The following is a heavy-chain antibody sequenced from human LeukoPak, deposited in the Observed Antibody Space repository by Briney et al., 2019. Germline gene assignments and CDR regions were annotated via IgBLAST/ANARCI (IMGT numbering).Heavy chain of an antibody. CDR1: GLTFCDYG. CDR2: INWDGEAT. V-gene: IGHV3-20*04. D-gene: IGHD6-13*01. J-gene: IGHJ4*02. Sequence: GGSLRLSCVASGLTFCDYGMSWVRQAPGRGLEWVCGINWDGEATGCADSLKGRFTISRDNAEKALYLQMNSLRVEDTALYYCARDLSASWYSLGYWGRGTLVTVSS. CDR3: ARDLSASWYSLGY.